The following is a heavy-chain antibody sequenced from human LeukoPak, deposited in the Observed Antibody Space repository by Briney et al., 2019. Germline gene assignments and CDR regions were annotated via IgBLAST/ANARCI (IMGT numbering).Heavy chain of an antibody. CDR1: GFTFSSYA. J-gene: IGHJ6*03. CDR2: ISGSGGST. CDR3: AKDGYSYGYYYYYYMDV. V-gene: IGHV3-23*01. Sequence: GGSLRLSCAASGFTFSSYAMSWVRQAPGKGLEWVSAISGSGGSTYYADSVKGRFTISRDNSKNTLYLQMNSLRAEDTSVYYCAKDGYSYGYYYYYYMDVWGEGTTVTISS. D-gene: IGHD5-18*01.